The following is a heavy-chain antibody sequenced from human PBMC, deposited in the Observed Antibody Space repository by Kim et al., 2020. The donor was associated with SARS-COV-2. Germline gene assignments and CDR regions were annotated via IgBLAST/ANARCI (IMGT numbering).Heavy chain of an antibody. CDR2: ISSNGGST. CDR3: VMGGGYSYGPFDY. CDR1: GFTFSSYA. D-gene: IGHD5-18*01. Sequence: GGSLRLSCSASGFTFSSYAMHWVRQAPGKGLEYVSAISSNGGSTYYADSVKGRFTISRDNSKNTLYLQMSSLRAEDTAVYYCVMGGGYSYGPFDYWGQGTLVTVSS. J-gene: IGHJ4*02. V-gene: IGHV3-64D*06.